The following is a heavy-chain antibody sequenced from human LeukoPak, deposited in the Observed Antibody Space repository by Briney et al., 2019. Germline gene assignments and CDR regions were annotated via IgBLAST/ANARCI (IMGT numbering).Heavy chain of an antibody. Sequence: GGSLRLSCAASGFTFSSYSMNWVRQAPGKGLEWVSSISTSSIYIYYADSVKGRFTISRDNAKNSLYLQMNSLRAEDTAVYYCAGDYGGNSRFDYWGQGTLVTVSS. D-gene: IGHD4-23*01. CDR1: GFTFSSYS. CDR2: ISTSSIYI. V-gene: IGHV3-21*01. CDR3: AGDYGGNSRFDY. J-gene: IGHJ4*02.